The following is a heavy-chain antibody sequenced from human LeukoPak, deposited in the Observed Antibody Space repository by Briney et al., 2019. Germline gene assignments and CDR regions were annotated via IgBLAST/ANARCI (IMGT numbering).Heavy chain of an antibody. CDR2: INRSGST. CDR1: GGSFSGYH. V-gene: IGHV4-34*01. D-gene: IGHD6-19*01. J-gene: IGHJ4*02. CDR3: TPYTTGNFGFDY. Sequence: PSETLSLTCAVYGGSFSGYHWSWIRQPPGKGLEWIGEINRSGSTKYNPSLKSRVIISLDTSKNQFSLKLSSVASADTAVYYCTPYTTGNFGFDYWGQGTLVTVSS.